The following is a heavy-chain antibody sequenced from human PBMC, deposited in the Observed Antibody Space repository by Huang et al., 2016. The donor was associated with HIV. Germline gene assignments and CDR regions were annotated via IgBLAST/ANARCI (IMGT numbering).Heavy chain of an antibody. Sequence: QVQLVQSGAEVKKPGSSVKVSCKASGGTFSTYAISWVRQAPGQGLEWMGGIIPFFGTANYAQKFQGTVTMTADEFTSTANMELSSLRSEDTALYYCARGRTRSSLYDSYYGLDVWGQGTTVTVSS. CDR3: ARGRTRSSLYDSYYGLDV. D-gene: IGHD6-6*01. V-gene: IGHV1-69*01. CDR2: IIPFFGTA. J-gene: IGHJ6*02. CDR1: GGTFSTYA.